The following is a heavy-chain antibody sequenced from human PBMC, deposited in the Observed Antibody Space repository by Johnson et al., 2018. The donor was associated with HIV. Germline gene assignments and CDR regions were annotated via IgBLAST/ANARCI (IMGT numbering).Heavy chain of an antibody. V-gene: IGHV3-30*19. D-gene: IGHD1-26*01. CDR3: ASPSGSSRLAFDI. CDR1: GFTFSSYG. CDR2: IWYDGGSK. J-gene: IGHJ3*02. Sequence: QEQLVESGGGVVQPGRSLRLSCAASGFTFSSYGMHWVRQAPGKGLEWVAVIWYDGGSKYYADSVRGRFTISRDNSKNTLYVQMNSLRAEDTAVYYCASPSGSSRLAFDIWGQGTMVTVSS.